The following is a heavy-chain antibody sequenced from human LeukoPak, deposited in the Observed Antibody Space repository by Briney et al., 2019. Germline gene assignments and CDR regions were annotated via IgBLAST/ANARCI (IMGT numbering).Heavy chain of an antibody. J-gene: IGHJ4*02. D-gene: IGHD4-11*01. CDR2: IYPGDSDI. CDR1: GYSFTGYW. V-gene: IGHV5-51*01. Sequence: GESLKISCKGSGYSFTGYWIGWVRQMPGKGLEWMGIIYPGDSDIRYSPSFQGQVTISADKSISTAYLQWSRLKASDSAMYYCARYGMTAVTTTGLDYWGQGTLVTVSA. CDR3: ARYGMTAVTTTGLDY.